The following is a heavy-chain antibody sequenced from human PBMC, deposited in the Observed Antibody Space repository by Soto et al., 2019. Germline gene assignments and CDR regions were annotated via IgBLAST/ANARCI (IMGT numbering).Heavy chain of an antibody. J-gene: IGHJ5*02. CDR1: GGTFSSYT. D-gene: IGHD3-10*01. Sequence: QVQLVQSGAEVKKPGSSVKVSCKASGGTFSSYTISWVRQAPGQGLEWMGRIIPILGIANYAQKFQGRVTITADESTSTAYMELSSLRSEDTAVYYCARDEKVRGVLNWFDPWGQGTLVTVSS. V-gene: IGHV1-69*08. CDR3: ARDEKVRGVLNWFDP. CDR2: IIPILGIA.